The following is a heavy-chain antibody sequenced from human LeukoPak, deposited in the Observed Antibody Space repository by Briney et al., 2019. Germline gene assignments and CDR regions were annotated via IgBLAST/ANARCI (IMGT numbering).Heavy chain of an antibody. J-gene: IGHJ4*02. Sequence: PSETLSLTCTVSGGSISSGDYYWSWIPQPPGKGLEWIGYIYYSGSTYYNPSLKSRVTISVDTSNNQFSLKLSSVTAADTAVYYCASLDDPDAGWGQGTLVTVSS. CDR3: ASLDDPDAG. CDR2: IYYSGST. CDR1: GGSISSGDYY. V-gene: IGHV4-30-4*01. D-gene: IGHD2-2*01.